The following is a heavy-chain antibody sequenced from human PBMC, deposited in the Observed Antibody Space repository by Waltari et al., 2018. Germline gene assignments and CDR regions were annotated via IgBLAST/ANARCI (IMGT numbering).Heavy chain of an antibody. V-gene: IGHV4-31*03. CDR3: ARGDYGGNSGPYWYFDL. Sequence: QVQLQESGPGLVKPSQPLSLTCTVSGGSLNIGGYYGSWLRPPPGKGLEWIGDIYYRGSTLYSPYLRSRVTISVDTSKNQFSLKRTSVIAADTAVYYCARGDYGGNSGPYWYFDLWGRGTLVTVSS. CDR2: IYYRGST. CDR1: GGSLNIGGYY. J-gene: IGHJ2*01. D-gene: IGHD4-17*01.